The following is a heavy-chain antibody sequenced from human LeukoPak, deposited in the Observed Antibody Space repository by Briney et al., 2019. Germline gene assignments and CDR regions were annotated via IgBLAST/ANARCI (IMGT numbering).Heavy chain of an antibody. D-gene: IGHD3-10*01. Sequence: SQTLSLTCAISGDSVSSNSAAWNWIRQSPSRGLEWLGRTYYRSKWYNDYAVSVKSRITINPDTSKNQFSLQLNSVTPEDTAVYYCARENTLVRGARNPFDYWGRGTLVTVSS. CDR2: TYYRSKWYN. J-gene: IGHJ4*02. CDR1: GDSVSSNSAA. CDR3: ARENTLVRGARNPFDY. V-gene: IGHV6-1*01.